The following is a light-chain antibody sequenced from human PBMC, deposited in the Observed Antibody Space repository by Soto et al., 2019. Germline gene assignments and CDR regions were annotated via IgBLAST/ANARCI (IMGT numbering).Light chain of an antibody. Sequence: EILMTQSPATLSVSPGETATLSCRASQSVSTKLAWYQQKPGQAPRLLINDASTRATGVPARFSGWGSGTEFTLTISSLQSEDFAVYYCQQYNNWPPPWTFGQGTKVEIK. J-gene: IGKJ1*01. CDR3: QQYNNWPPPWT. V-gene: IGKV3-15*01. CDR2: DAS. CDR1: QSVSTK.